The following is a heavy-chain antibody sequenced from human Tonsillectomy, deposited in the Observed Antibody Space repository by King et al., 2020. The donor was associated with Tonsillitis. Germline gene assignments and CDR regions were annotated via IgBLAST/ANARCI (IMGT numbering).Heavy chain of an antibody. CDR2: ISTNGGST. J-gene: IGHJ3*02. CDR1: GFTFSNSA. CDR3: VKAGHAWRAFDI. D-gene: IGHD3-10*01. Sequence: VQLVESGGGLVQPGGSLRLSCSASGFTFSNSAIHWVRQAPGKGLEYVSVISTNGGSTYYADSVKGRFTISRNNSKNTLYLQMSSLRDEYTAVYYFVKAGHAWRAFDIWGQGTMVTVSS. V-gene: IGHV3-64D*06.